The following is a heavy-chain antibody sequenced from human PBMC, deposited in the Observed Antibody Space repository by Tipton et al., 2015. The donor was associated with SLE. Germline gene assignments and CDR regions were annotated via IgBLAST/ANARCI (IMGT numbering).Heavy chain of an antibody. J-gene: IGHJ4*02. Sequence: TLSLTCTVSGGSISSGGYYWSWIRQHPGKGLEWIGEINHSGSTNYNPSLKSRVTISVDTSKNQFSLKLSSVTAADTAVYYCARGAPYSGNENDFFDYWGQGTLVTVSS. CDR3: ARGAPYSGNENDFFDY. CDR2: INHSGST. D-gene: IGHD5-12*01. CDR1: GGSISSGGYY. V-gene: IGHV4-31*03.